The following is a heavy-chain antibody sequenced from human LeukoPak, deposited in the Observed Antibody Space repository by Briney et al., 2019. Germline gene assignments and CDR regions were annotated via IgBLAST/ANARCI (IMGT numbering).Heavy chain of an antibody. CDR1: GFTFSSYA. V-gene: IGHV3-30-3*01. D-gene: IGHD3-3*01. CDR3: AKSGFYDFWSGKNYYYGMDV. Sequence: PGGSLRLSCAASGFTFSSYAMHWVRQAPGKGLEWVAVISYDGSNKYYADSVKGRFTISRDNSKNTLYLQMNSLRAEDTAVYYCAKSGFYDFWSGKNYYYGMDVWGQGTTVTVSS. J-gene: IGHJ6*02. CDR2: ISYDGSNK.